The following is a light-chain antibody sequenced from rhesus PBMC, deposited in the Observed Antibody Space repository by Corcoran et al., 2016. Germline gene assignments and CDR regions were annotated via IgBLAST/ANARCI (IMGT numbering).Light chain of an antibody. CDR3: AAWDNSLSGLV. Sequence: QSILTQPPSSSEAARKSVTISCSGSSSNIGINSVSWYQQLPEAAPQLLIYFNDRRASGISDRFSGSKSGTSASLAISGLQPDDEAHYYCAAWDNSLSGLVFGSGTKLTVL. CDR1: SSNIGINS. J-gene: IGLJ6*01. V-gene: IGLV1-60*01. CDR2: FND.